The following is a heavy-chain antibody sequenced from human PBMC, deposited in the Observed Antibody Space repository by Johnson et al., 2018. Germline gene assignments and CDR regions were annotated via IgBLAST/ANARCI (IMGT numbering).Heavy chain of an antibody. Sequence: QVQLVESGGGVVQPGRSLRLSCAASGFIFTNYGMHWVRQAPGKGLEWVAVISYDGSNKYYGDFVKGRFTISRDKNTLYLQMNSLRAEDTAVYYCARDYSSSWYGDDAFDIWGQGTMVTVSS. CDR3: ARDYSSSWYGDDAFDI. CDR2: ISYDGSNK. V-gene: IGHV3-30*03. D-gene: IGHD6-13*01. J-gene: IGHJ3*02. CDR1: GFIFTNYG.